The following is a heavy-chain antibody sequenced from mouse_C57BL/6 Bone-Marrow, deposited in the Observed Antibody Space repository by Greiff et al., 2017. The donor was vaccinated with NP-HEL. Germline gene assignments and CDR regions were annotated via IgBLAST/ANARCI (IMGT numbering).Heavy chain of an antibody. V-gene: IGHV5-6*01. CDR3: ASHSNYER. Sequence: EVQGVESGGDLVKPGGSLKLSCAASGFTFSSYGMSWVRQTPDKRLEWVATISSGGSYTYYPDSVKGRFTISRDNAKNTLYLQMSSLKSEDTAMYYCASHSNYERWGQGTLVTVSA. J-gene: IGHJ3*02. D-gene: IGHD2-5*01. CDR2: ISSGGSYT. CDR1: GFTFSSYG.